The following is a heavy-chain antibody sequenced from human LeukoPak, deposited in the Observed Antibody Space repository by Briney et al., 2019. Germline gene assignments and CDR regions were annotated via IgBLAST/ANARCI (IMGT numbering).Heavy chain of an antibody. J-gene: IGHJ4*02. CDR2: ISGSGGST. V-gene: IGHV3-23*01. Sequence: PGGSLRLSCAASGFTFSSYGMSWVRQAPGNGLEWVSAISGSGGSTYYADSVKGRFTISRDNSKNTLYLQMNSLRVEDTAVYYCAKDTTYYDSSGYYTDFDYWGQGTLVTVSS. CDR1: GFTFSSYG. CDR3: AKDTTYYDSSGYYTDFDY. D-gene: IGHD3-22*01.